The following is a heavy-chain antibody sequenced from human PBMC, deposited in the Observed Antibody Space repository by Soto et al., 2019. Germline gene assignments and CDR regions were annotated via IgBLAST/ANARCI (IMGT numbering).Heavy chain of an antibody. CDR3: ASKKRASGWSDYFDY. D-gene: IGHD6-19*01. V-gene: IGHV4-39*01. CDR1: GGSISSDNYL. J-gene: IGHJ4*02. Sequence: QLQLQESGPGLVKPSETLSLTCTVSGGSISSDNYLWGWIRQPPGKGLEWIGSIYHGGDTYYNPSLKSRVTMSVDRSKNQLSLNLRYVTAADSGLYYCASKKRASGWSDYFDYWGQGALVTVSS. CDR2: IYHGGDT.